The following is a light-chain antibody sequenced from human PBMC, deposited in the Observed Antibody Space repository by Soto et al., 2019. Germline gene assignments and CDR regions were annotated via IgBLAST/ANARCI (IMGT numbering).Light chain of an antibody. CDR3: QQYGSSSYT. CDR1: QSVASSY. Sequence: ESVLTQSPGTLSLSPGEGATLSCRASQSVASSYLAWYQQKPGQAPRLLIYGASNRATGIPDRFSGGGSGTDFTLTISRLEPEDFAVYYCQQYGSSSYTFGQGTKLEIK. J-gene: IGKJ2*01. CDR2: GAS. V-gene: IGKV3-20*01.